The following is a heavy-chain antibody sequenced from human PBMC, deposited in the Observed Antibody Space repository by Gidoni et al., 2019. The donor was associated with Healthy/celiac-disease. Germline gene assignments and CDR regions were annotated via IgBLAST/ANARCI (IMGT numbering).Heavy chain of an antibody. CDR3: ARAGPSARLGWFDP. V-gene: IGHV4-4*07. CDR1: GGSISSYY. CDR2: IYTSGST. J-gene: IGHJ5*02. Sequence: QVQLQESVPGLVKPSETLSLTCTVPGGSISSYYWSWIRQPAGKGLEWIGRIYTSGSTNYNPSLKSRVTMSVDTSKNQFSLKLSSVTAADTAVYYCARAGPSARLGWFDPWGQGTLVTVSS. D-gene: IGHD6-6*01.